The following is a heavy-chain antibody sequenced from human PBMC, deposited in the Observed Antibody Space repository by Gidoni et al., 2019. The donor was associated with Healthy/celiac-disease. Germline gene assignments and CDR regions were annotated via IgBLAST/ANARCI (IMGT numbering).Heavy chain of an antibody. V-gene: IGHV3-9*01. D-gene: IGHD4-17*01. J-gene: IGHJ4*02. Sequence: EVQLVESGGGLVQPGRSLRLSCAASGFTFDDYAMHWVRQAPGKGLEWVSGISGNSGSIGYADSVKGRFTISRDNAKNSLYLQMNSLRAEDTALYYCAKDTRHDYGGNIPFDYWGQGTLVTVSS. CDR2: ISGNSGSI. CDR3: AKDTRHDYGGNIPFDY. CDR1: GFTFDDYA.